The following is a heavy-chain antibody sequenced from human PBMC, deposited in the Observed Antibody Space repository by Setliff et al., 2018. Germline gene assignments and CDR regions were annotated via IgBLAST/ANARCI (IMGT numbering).Heavy chain of an antibody. Sequence: PSETLSLTCAVYGGSFSTYYWIWIRQPPGKGLEWIGEIYYSGSTYYNPSLKSRVTISVDTSKNQFSLKLSSVTAADTAVYYCARGTTGAFDIWGQGTMVTVSS. CDR2: IYYSGST. CDR1: GGSFSTYY. D-gene: IGHD1-1*01. V-gene: IGHV4-34*01. J-gene: IGHJ3*02. CDR3: ARGTTGAFDI.